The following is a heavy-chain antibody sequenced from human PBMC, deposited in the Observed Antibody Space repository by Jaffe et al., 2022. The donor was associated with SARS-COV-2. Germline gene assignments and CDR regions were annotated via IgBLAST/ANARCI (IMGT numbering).Heavy chain of an antibody. V-gene: IGHV1-69*02. CDR2: IIPMLDEA. D-gene: IGHD6-13*01. CDR3: ADSSRRYFDL. J-gene: IGHJ2*01. CDR1: GGNFFTYT. Sequence: QVQLVQSGAEVKKPGSSVKVSCSASGGNFFTYTFNWVRQAPGQGLEWMGRIIPMLDEANYAQKFQGRVTITADKSTRTAYMELSGLRSEDTAVYYCADSSRRYFDLWGRGTLVTVSS.